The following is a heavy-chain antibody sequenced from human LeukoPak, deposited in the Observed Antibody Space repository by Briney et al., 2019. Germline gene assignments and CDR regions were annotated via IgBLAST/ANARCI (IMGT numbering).Heavy chain of an antibody. CDR2: ISSSGSTI. CDR3: ARDQGMVAHYYYGMDV. V-gene: IGHV3-11*01. D-gene: IGHD3-3*01. Sequence: GGSLRLSCAASGFTFSDYYMSWIRQAPGKGLEWVSYISSSGSTIYYADSVKGRFTISRDNAKNSLYLQMNSLRAEDTAVYYCARDQGMVAHYYYGMDVWGQGTTVTVSS. J-gene: IGHJ6*02. CDR1: GFTFSDYY.